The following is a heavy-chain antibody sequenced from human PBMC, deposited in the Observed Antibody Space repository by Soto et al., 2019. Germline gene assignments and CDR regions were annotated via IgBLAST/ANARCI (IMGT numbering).Heavy chain of an antibody. J-gene: IGHJ5*02. CDR3: ARVLPWGGGWFDP. CDR2: ISAYNGNT. D-gene: IGHD2-15*01. V-gene: IGHV1-18*01. CDR1: GYTCTSYG. Sequence: QFQLVQSGAEVKKPGASVKVSCKASGYTCTSYGISWVRQAPGQGLEWMGWISAYNGNTNYAQKLQGRVTMTTDTSTSTAYIELRSLRSADTAVYYCARVLPWGGGWFDPWGQGSLVTVSS.